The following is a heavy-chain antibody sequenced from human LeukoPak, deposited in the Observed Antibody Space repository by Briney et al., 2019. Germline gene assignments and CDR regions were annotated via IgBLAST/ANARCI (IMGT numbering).Heavy chain of an antibody. CDR2: IYYSGST. D-gene: IGHD1-7*01. Sequence: SETLSLTCTVSGGSISSGGYYWSWLRQHPGKGLEWIGYIYYSGSTYYNPSLKSRVTISVDTSKNQFSLRLYSVTAADTAVYYCARKQTGTMYDVWGQGTQVTVSS. V-gene: IGHV4-31*03. CDR1: GGSISSGGYY. J-gene: IGHJ4*02. CDR3: ARKQTGTMYDV.